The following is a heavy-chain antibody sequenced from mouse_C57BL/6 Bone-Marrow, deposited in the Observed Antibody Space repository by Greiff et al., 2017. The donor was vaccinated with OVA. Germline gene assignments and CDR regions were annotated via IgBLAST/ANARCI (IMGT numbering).Heavy chain of an antibody. J-gene: IGHJ2*01. D-gene: IGHD2-1*01. CDR2: IYPGGGYT. CDR3: ARGGRWYPYYVDY. V-gene: IGHV1-63*01. Sequence: QVQLQQSGAELVRPGTSVKMSCKASGYTFTNYWIGWAKQRPGHGLEWIGDIYPGGGYTNYNEKFKGKATLTADKSSSTAYMQFSSLTSEDSAIYYCARGGRWYPYYVDYWGQGTTLTVSS. CDR1: GYTFTNYW.